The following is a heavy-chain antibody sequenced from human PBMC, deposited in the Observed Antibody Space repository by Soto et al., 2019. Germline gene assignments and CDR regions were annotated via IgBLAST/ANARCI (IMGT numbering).Heavy chain of an antibody. Sequence: EVQLLESGGGLVQPGGSLRLSCAASGFTFSSYAMSWVRQAPGEGLEWVSAISGSGGSTYYADSVKGRFTISRDNSKNTLYLQMNSLRAEDTAVYYCAKGPVGSGWFGGYFDYWGQGTLVTVSS. CDR2: ISGSGGST. V-gene: IGHV3-23*01. D-gene: IGHD6-19*01. CDR1: GFTFSSYA. J-gene: IGHJ4*02. CDR3: AKGPVGSGWFGGYFDY.